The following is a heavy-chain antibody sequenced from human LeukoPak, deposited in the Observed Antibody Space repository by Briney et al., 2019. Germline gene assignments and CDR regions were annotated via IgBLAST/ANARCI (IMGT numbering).Heavy chain of an antibody. CDR3: AGDRNSDWYSPLDY. V-gene: IGHV3-23*01. J-gene: IGHJ4*02. CDR2: ITATGDTA. Sequence: GGSLRLSCVASGFTFTKCAMSWIRQAPGKGLEWVAIITATGDTAYYADSVKGRFTISRDNSRNTVCMQMDSLRAEDTAIYYCAGDRNSDWYSPLDYWGQGSQVTVSP. CDR1: GFTFTKCA. D-gene: IGHD6-19*01.